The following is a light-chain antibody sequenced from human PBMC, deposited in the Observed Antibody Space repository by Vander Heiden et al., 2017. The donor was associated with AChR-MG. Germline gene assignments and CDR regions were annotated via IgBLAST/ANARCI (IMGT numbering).Light chain of an antibody. V-gene: IGLV1-40*01. CDR2: GNS. Sequence: QSVLTQPPSLSGAAGQRVTISCTWSSSNIGAGYHVRWYQQLPGTATKLLIYGNSNRPSGVPDRFSGSKSGTSASLAITGLQAEDEADYYCQSYDSSLSAVFGGGTKLTVL. CDR1: SSNIGAGYH. CDR3: QSYDSSLSAV. J-gene: IGLJ2*01.